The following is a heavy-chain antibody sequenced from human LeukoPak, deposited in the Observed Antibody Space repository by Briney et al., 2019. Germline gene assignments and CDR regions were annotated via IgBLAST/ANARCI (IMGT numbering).Heavy chain of an antibody. V-gene: IGHV3-66*01. CDR3: ASSTSTPGGFDF. D-gene: IGHD2-2*01. CDR2: IYTGDNT. J-gene: IGHJ4*02. CDR1: RISDY. Sequence: GASLRLSCEASRISDYMIWVRQAPGTGLEWVSVIYTGDNTYYANSVKGRFTISRDNSQRMLYLQMNSLRAEDTSVYYCASSTSTPGGFDFWGQGTLVTVSS.